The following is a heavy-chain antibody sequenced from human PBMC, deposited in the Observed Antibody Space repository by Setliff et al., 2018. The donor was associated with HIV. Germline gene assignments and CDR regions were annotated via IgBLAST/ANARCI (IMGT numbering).Heavy chain of an antibody. D-gene: IGHD6-19*01. CDR3: ARHRGDSGWPRGTDS. CDR1: DNSIRSYY. J-gene: IGHJ4*02. CDR2: IDYSGST. V-gene: IGHV4-39*01. Sequence: KPSETLSLTCTVSDNSIRSYYWGWIRQPPGKGPEDIGSIDYSGSTYYNPSLERRVTISVDTSKSQFSLKLSSVTAADTAIYYCARHRGDSGWPRGTDSWGQGTLVTV.